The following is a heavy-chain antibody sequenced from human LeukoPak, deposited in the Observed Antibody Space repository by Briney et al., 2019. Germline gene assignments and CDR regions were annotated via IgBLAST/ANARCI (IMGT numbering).Heavy chain of an antibody. Sequence: PGGSLRLSCAASGFTFSSYGMRWVRQAPGKGLEWVAVIWYDGSNKYYADSVKGRFTISRDNSKNTLYLQMNSLRAEDTAVYYCARESLWFGESYGMDVWGQGTTVTVS. CDR1: GFTFSSYG. CDR2: IWYDGSNK. CDR3: ARESLWFGESYGMDV. D-gene: IGHD3-10*01. V-gene: IGHV3-33*01. J-gene: IGHJ6*02.